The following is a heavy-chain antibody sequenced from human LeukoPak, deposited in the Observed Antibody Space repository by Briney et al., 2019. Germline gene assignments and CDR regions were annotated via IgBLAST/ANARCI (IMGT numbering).Heavy chain of an antibody. CDR1: GGSISSGGYY. CDR2: IYCSGST. V-gene: IGHV4-31*03. D-gene: IGHD2-15*01. CDR3: ARGADCSGGSCYPGNWFDP. J-gene: IGHJ5*02. Sequence: PSQTLSLTCTVSGGSISSGGYYWSWIRQHPGKGLEWIGYIYCSGSTYYNPFLKSRVTISVDTSKNQFSLKLSSVTAADTAVYYCARGADCSGGSCYPGNWFDPWGQGTLVTVSS.